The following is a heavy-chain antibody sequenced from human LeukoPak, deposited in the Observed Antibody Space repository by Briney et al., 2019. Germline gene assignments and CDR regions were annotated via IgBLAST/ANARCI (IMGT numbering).Heavy chain of an antibody. V-gene: IGHV1-2*02. D-gene: IGHD3-10*01. CDR3: ARDRGLYYYYYMDV. CDR1: GYTFTGYY. CDR2: INPNSGGT. J-gene: IGHJ6*03. Sequence: ASVKVSCKASGYTFTGYYMHWVRQAPGQGLEWMGWINPNSGGTNYAQKFQGRVTMTRDTSISTAYMELSRLRSDDTAVCYCARDRGLYYYYYMDVWGKGTTVTVSS.